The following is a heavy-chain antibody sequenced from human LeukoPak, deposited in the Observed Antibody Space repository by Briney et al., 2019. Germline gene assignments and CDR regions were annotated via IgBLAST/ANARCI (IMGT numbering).Heavy chain of an antibody. CDR2: ISNNGGYT. CDR3: AKQLGYCSDGSCYFPY. V-gene: IGHV3-23*01. Sequence: GGSLRLSCAASGFTFTSSAMSWVRQAPGKGLEWVSAISNNGGYTYYADSVQGRFTISRDNSKSTLCLQMNSLRAEDTAVYYCAKQLGYCSDGSCYFPYWGQGTLVTVSS. CDR1: GFTFTSSA. D-gene: IGHD2-15*01. J-gene: IGHJ4*02.